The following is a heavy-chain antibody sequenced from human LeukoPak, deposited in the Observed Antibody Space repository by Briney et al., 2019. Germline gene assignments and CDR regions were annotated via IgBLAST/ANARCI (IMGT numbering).Heavy chain of an antibody. V-gene: IGHV4-59*01. J-gene: IGHJ5*02. CDR1: GGSISSYY. D-gene: IGHD5-12*01. Sequence: PSETLSLTCTVSGGSISSYYWSWIRQPPGKGLEWIGYIYYSGSTNYNPSLKSRVTISVDTSKNQFSLKLSSVTAADTAVYYCARDGRVYSGAVGHWFDPWGQGTLVTVSS. CDR3: ARDGRVYSGAVGHWFDP. CDR2: IYYSGST.